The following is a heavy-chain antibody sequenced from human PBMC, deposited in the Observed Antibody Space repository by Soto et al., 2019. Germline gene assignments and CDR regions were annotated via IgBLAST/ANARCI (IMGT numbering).Heavy chain of an antibody. D-gene: IGHD1-1*01. Sequence: ASVKVSCKASGYTFSNSAMHWVRQAPGQRLEWMGWINAANGNTKYSQRFQGRLTISRDTFASTAVMELSGTRYEDTAVYYCARDNNWADYWGQGTLVTVSS. CDR3: ARDNNWADY. J-gene: IGHJ4*02. CDR1: GYTFSNSA. CDR2: INAANGNT. V-gene: IGHV1-3*01.